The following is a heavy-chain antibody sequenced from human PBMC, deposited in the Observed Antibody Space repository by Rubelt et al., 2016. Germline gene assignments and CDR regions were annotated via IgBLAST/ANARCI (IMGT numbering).Heavy chain of an antibody. CDR2: INYSGST. CDR3: ARYANEDGDFRFDP. J-gene: IGHJ5*02. D-gene: IGHD4-17*01. Sequence: QVQLQESGPGLMKSWETLSLTCTVSGGSLSSYYWSWIRQPPGKGLEWIGYINYSGSTKYSPSLKSRVTLSVDTTKNHFSLKVRSVTAADTALYYCARYANEDGDFRFDPWGQGTLVTVSS. CDR1: GGSLSSYY. V-gene: IGHV4-59*08.